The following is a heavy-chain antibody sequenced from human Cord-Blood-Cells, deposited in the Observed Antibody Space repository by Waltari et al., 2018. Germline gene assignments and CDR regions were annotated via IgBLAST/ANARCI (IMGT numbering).Heavy chain of an antibody. J-gene: IGHJ4*02. D-gene: IGHD3-3*01. V-gene: IGHV3-53*01. CDR1: GFTVSSNY. Sequence: EVQLVESGGGLIQPGGSLRLSCAASGFTVSSNYMSWVRQAPGKGLEWVAVIYSGGSTEYADSVKGRFTISRDNSKNTLYLQMNSLRAEDTAVYYCARGYYDFWSGYDYWGQGTLVTVSS. CDR3: ARGYYDFWSGYDY. CDR2: IYSGGST.